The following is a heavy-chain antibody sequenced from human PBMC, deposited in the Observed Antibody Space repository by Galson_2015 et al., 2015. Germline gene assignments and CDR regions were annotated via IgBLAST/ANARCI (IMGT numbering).Heavy chain of an antibody. D-gene: IGHD6-19*01. CDR1: GYKFQSYV. CDR2: INTASGNT. V-gene: IGHV1-3*04. CDR3: ARGSEWIDY. J-gene: IGHJ4*02. Sequence: SVKVSCKASGYKFQSYVIHWARQAPGQRLEWMGWINTASGNTEYSQKIQDRVTISGDTSASTAHLEVTSLRSEDTAVYYCARGSEWIDYWGQGTLVTVSS.